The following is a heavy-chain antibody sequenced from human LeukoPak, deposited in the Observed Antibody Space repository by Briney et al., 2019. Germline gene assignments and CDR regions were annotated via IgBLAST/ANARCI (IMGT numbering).Heavy chain of an antibody. CDR2: IYSGGST. D-gene: IGHD6-19*01. V-gene: IGHV3-66*02. J-gene: IGHJ6*02. CDR1: GFTVSSNY. CDR3: ARETLIAVPTSPFYGMDV. Sequence: GGSLRLSCAASGFTVSSNYTSWVRQAPGKGLEWVSVIYSGGSTYYADSVKGRFTISRDNSKNTLYLQMNSLRAEDTAVYYCARETLIAVPTSPFYGMDVWGQGTTVTVSS.